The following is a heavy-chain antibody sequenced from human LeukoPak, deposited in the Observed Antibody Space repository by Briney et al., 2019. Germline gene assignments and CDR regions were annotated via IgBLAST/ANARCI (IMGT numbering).Heavy chain of an antibody. J-gene: IGHJ4*02. CDR2: IYYSGST. V-gene: IGHV4-30-4*01. Sequence: KSSETLSLTCTVSGGSISSGDYYWSWIRQPPGKGLEWIGYIYYSGSTYYNPSLKSRVTISVDTSKNQFSLKLSSVTAADTAVYYCAREEMATTDIDYWGQGTLVTVSS. CDR3: AREEMATTDIDY. D-gene: IGHD5-24*01. CDR1: GGSISSGDYY.